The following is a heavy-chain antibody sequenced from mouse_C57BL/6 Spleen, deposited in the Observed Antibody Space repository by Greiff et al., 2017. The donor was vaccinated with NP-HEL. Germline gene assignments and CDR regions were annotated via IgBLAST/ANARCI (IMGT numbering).Heavy chain of an antibody. D-gene: IGHD2-4*01. V-gene: IGHV1-82*01. CDR1: GYAFSSSW. J-gene: IGHJ3*01. Sequence: VQVVESGPELVKPGASVKISCKASGYAFSSSWMNWVKQRPGKGLEWIGRIYPGDGDTNYNGKFKGKATLTADKSSSTAYMQLSSLTSEDSAVYFCARSGGLRREFAYWGQGTLVTVSA. CDR2: IYPGDGDT. CDR3: ARSGGLRREFAY.